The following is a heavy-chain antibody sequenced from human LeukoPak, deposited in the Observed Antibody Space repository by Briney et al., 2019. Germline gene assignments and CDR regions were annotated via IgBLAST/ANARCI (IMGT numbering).Heavy chain of an antibody. CDR3: ARDHSGGSQVFDY. CDR1: GYTFTNYG. D-gene: IGHD6-25*01. CDR2: ISAYNGNK. V-gene: IGHV1-18*01. J-gene: IGHJ4*02. Sequence: ASVKVSCKASGYTFTNYGIAWVRQAPGQGLDWMGWISAYNGNKRYAQKVQDRVTMTTDTSTATAYMELRDLRFDDTAIYYCARDHSGGSQVFDYWGQGTLVTVSS.